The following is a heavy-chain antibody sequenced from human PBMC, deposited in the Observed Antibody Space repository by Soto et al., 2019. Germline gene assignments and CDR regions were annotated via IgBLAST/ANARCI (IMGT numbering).Heavy chain of an antibody. V-gene: IGHV3-23*01. CDR3: AKRSSSSTFDY. D-gene: IGHD6-6*01. CDR2: ISGSDDST. J-gene: IGHJ4*02. Sequence: EVQLLESGGGLVQPGESLRLSCADSGFTFSSYAMSWVRQAPGKGLEWVSVISGSDDSTYYADSVKGRFTISRDNSKNTLYLQMNSLRAEETVVYYCAKRSSSSTFDYWGQGTLVTVSS. CDR1: GFTFSSYA.